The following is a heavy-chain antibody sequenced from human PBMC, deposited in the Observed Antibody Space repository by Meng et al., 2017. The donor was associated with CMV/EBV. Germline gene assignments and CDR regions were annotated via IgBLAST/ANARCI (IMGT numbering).Heavy chain of an antibody. CDR1: GYTFTGYY. Sequence: ASVKVSCKASGYTFTGYYMHWVRQAPGQGLEWMGWINPNSGGTNYAQKLQGRVTMTRDTSISTAYMELSRLRSDDTAVYYCARDLGIVVVPADYYYGMDVWGQGTTVTVSS. CDR3: ARDLGIVVVPADYYYGMDV. V-gene: IGHV1-2*02. CDR2: INPNSGGT. J-gene: IGHJ6*02. D-gene: IGHD2-2*01.